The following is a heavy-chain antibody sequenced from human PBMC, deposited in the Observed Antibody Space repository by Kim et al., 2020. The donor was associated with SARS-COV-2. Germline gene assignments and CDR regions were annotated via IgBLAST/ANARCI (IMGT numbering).Heavy chain of an antibody. CDR3: VRDEFELDTDI. CDR2: ISSRGSDI. D-gene: IGHD5-18*01. J-gene: IGHJ4*02. CDR1: GFSFSEYY. Sequence: GGSLRLSCAASGFSFSEYYMSWIRQAPGKGLEWLSYISSRGSDIYYADSVKGRFTISRDNARHSLYLQMNSLRAEDTAVYYCVRDEFELDTDIWGQGTRVTVSS. V-gene: IGHV3-11*01.